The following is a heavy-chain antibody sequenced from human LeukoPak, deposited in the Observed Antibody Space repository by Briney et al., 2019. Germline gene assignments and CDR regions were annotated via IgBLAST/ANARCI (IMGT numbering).Heavy chain of an antibody. D-gene: IGHD6-6*01. CDR1: GGSISSSSYY. CDR3: ARQFSSSSVAFDI. V-gene: IGHV4-39*07. CDR2: IYYSGST. Sequence: ASETLSLTCTVSGGSISSSSYYWGWIRQPPGKGLEWIGSIYYSGSTYYNPSLKSRVTISVDTSKNQCSLKLSSVTAADTAVYYCARQFSSSSVAFDIWGQGTMVTVSS. J-gene: IGHJ3*02.